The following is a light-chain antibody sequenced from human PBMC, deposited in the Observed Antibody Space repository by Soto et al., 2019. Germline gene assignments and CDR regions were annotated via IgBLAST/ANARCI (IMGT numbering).Light chain of an antibody. CDR3: QQRSSWPEFT. V-gene: IGKV3-11*01. J-gene: IGKJ3*01. Sequence: EVVLTQSPATLSLSPGERATLSCRASQSVRSYLAWYQQKPGQAPRLLIYEASNRATGIPARFSGSGSGTDFTLTISSLQPEDFAVYYCQQRSSWPEFTFGPGTKVDIK. CDR1: QSVRSY. CDR2: EAS.